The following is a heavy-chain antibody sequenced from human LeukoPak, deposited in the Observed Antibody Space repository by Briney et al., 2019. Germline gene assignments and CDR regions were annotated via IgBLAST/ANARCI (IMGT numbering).Heavy chain of an antibody. J-gene: IGHJ4*02. CDR2: ISWDGTT. V-gene: IGHV3-43*01. Sequence: GGSLRLSCAASGFTFEDYTMHWVRQAPGETLEWVSLISWDGTTYYTDSVKGRFTMSRDNSKNSRYLQMDTLRSEDTAFYYCVKDLSFESSGHVFEYWGQGTLVTVSS. D-gene: IGHD6-19*01. CDR1: GFTFEDYT. CDR3: VKDLSFESSGHVFEY.